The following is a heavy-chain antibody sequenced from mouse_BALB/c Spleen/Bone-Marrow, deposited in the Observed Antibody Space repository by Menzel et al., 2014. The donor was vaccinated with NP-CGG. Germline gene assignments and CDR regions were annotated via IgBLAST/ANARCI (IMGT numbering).Heavy chain of an antibody. CDR1: GFNIKDTY. CDR2: IDPANGNT. CDR3: ARWEYYAMDY. D-gene: IGHD4-1*01. Sequence: EVQLQESGAELVKPGASVKLSCAASGFNIKDTYMHWVKQRPEQGLEWIGRIDPANGNTKYDPKFQGKATITADTSSNTAYLQLSSLTSEDTAVYYCARWEYYAMDYWGQGTSVTVSS. J-gene: IGHJ4*01. V-gene: IGHV14-3*02.